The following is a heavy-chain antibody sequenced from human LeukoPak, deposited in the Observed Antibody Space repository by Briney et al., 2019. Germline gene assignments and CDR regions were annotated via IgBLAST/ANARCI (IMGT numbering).Heavy chain of an antibody. D-gene: IGHD2-15*01. J-gene: IGHJ5*02. CDR2: IYPADSDI. Sequence: GESLKISCKGSGYSINNYWIGWVRQMPGKGLEWMGIIYPADSDIRYSPSFQGQVTISADKSLSTAYLQWSSLKASDTAIYYCARQEYCSGGSCYTWFDPWGQGTLVIVSS. V-gene: IGHV5-51*01. CDR3: ARQEYCSGGSCYTWFDP. CDR1: GYSINNYW.